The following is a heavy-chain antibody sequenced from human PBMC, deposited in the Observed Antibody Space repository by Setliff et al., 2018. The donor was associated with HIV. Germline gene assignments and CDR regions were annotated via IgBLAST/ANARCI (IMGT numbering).Heavy chain of an antibody. J-gene: IGHJ4*02. CDR3: VTGSAARPFDY. Sequence: ASVKVSCKASGYTLRRHGISWVRQAPGQGLEWMGWISAYNGNTNYAQKFQGRVTLTTDTAYMELSSLRSEDTAVYYYVTGSAARPFDYWGQGTLVTVPQ. CDR1: GYTLRRHG. V-gene: IGHV1-18*01. D-gene: IGHD6-6*01. CDR2: ISAYNGNT.